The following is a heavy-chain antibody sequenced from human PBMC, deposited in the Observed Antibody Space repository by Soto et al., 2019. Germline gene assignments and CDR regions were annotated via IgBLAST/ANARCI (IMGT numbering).Heavy chain of an antibody. V-gene: IGHV1-69*01. CDR1: GGSFSDYA. CDR2: IIPMYGIA. Sequence: QVQLVQSGAEVKKPGSSVKVSCKTYGGSFSDYAINWVRQAPGQGLEWRGGIIPMYGIANYAPKFQGRVTITADESTRTAYMEVSSLRSEDTALFYCARGYRHGYFYALDVWGQGTTVTVSS. J-gene: IGHJ6*02. CDR3: ARGYRHGYFYALDV. D-gene: IGHD5-18*01.